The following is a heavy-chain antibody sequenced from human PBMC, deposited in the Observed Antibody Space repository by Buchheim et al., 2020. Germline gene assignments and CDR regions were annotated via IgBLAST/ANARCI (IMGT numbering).Heavy chain of an antibody. D-gene: IGHD2-8*01. CDR1: GFTFSSYA. Sequence: EVQLLESGGGLVQPGGSLRLSCAASGFTFSSYAMSWVRQAPGKGLEWVSAISGSGGSTYYADSVKGWFTISRDNSKNKLYLQMNSLRAEDTAVYYCATNTEDCTNGVCYPYFDYWGQGTL. CDR3: ATNTEDCTNGVCYPYFDY. V-gene: IGHV3-23*01. CDR2: ISGSGGST. J-gene: IGHJ4*02.